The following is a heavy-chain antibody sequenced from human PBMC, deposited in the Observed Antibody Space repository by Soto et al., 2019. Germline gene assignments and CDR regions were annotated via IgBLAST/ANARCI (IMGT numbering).Heavy chain of an antibody. CDR1: GGSISSSSYY. CDR2: IYYSGST. CDR3: ARQQWFGELSIDP. J-gene: IGHJ5*02. D-gene: IGHD3-10*01. Sequence: QLQLQESGPGLVKPSETLSLTCTVSGGSISSSSYYWGWIRQPPGKGLEWIGSIYYSGSTYYNPSLKSRVTISVDTSKNQFSLKLSSVTAADTAVYYCARQQWFGELSIDPWGQGTLVTVSS. V-gene: IGHV4-39*01.